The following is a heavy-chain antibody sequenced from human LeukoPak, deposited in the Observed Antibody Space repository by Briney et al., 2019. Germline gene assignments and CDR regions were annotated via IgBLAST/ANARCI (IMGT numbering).Heavy chain of an antibody. V-gene: IGHV3-30*18. Sequence: SGGSLRLSCAASGFTFSSYGMHWVRQAPGKGLEWVAVISYDGSNKYYADSVKGRFTISRDNSKNTLYLQMNSLRAEDTAVYYCAKAEHLGYCSGGSCYYFDYWGQGTLVTISS. CDR3: AKAEHLGYCSGGSCYYFDY. D-gene: IGHD2-15*01. J-gene: IGHJ4*02. CDR1: GFTFSSYG. CDR2: ISYDGSNK.